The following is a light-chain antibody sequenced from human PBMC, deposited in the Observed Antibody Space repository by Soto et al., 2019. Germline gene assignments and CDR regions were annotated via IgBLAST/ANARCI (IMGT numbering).Light chain of an antibody. CDR3: QQSYSTPPA. Sequence: DIQMTQSPSSLSASVGDRVTITCRASQSISSYLNWYQQKPGKAPKLLIYAASSLQSGVPSRFSGSGSGTDFTLTISSLQPADFETCYCQQSYSTPPAFGQGTKVEIK. CDR1: QSISSY. V-gene: IGKV1-39*01. J-gene: IGKJ1*01. CDR2: AAS.